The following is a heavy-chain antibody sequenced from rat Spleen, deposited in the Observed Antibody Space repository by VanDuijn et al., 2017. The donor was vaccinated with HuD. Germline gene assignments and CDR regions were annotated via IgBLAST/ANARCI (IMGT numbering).Heavy chain of an antibody. CDR3: AKDMDTTYFDY. CDR1: GFAFSSYG. D-gene: IGHD1-6*01. Sequence: EVQLVESGGGLVQPGGSLKLSCAASGFAFSSYGMNWVRQAPTKGLEWVATISYDGSSTYYRDSVKGRFTIYRDDAKSTLYLQMNSLRSEDTATYYCAKDMDTTYFDYWGQGVMVTVSS. J-gene: IGHJ2*01. V-gene: IGHV5-29*01. CDR2: ISYDGSST.